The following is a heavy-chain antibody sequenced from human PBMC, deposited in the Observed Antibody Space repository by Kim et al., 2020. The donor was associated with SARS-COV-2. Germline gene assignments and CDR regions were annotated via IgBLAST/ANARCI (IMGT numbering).Heavy chain of an antibody. CDR2: IKSDGSST. V-gene: IGHV3-74*01. CDR1: GFTFSTYW. Sequence: GGSLRLSCAASGFTFSTYWMHWVRQVPGKGLVWVSRIKSDGSSTSYVDSVKGRFTISGDNAKNTLYLQMNSLRAEDTAVYYCATTAMGDTIHYWGQGILVTVSS. D-gene: IGHD5-18*01. CDR3: ATTAMGDTIHY. J-gene: IGHJ4*02.